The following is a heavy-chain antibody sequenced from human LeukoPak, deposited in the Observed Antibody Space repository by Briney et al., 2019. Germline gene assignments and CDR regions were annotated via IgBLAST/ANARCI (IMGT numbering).Heavy chain of an antibody. Sequence: SETLSLTCAVHGGSFSGYYWSWIRQPPGKGLEWNGEINHSGSTNYNPSLKSRVTISVDTSKNQLSLKLSSVTAADTAVYYCARGLSYYDFWSGSYPRGEYFQHWGQGTLVTVSS. CDR2: INHSGST. CDR3: ARGLSYYDFWSGSYPRGEYFQH. CDR1: GGSFSGYY. V-gene: IGHV4-34*01. J-gene: IGHJ1*01. D-gene: IGHD3-3*01.